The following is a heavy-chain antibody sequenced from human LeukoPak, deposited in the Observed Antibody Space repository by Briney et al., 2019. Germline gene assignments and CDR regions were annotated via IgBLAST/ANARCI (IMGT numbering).Heavy chain of an antibody. CDR1: GITVSSYY. CDR3: ARPDRGSRSYYRFDY. D-gene: IGHD1-26*01. V-gene: IGHV3-66*04. CDR2: IYSGGNT. J-gene: IGHJ4*02. Sequence: GGSLRLSCAASGITVSSYYMSWVRQAPGKGLEWVSVIYSGGNTYYADSVKGRFTISRDNSKNTLYLQMNSLSAEDTAVYYCARPDRGSRSYYRFDYWGQGTLATVSS.